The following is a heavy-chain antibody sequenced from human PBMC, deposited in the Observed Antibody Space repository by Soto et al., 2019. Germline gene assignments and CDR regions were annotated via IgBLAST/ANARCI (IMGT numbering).Heavy chain of an antibody. J-gene: IGHJ3*02. D-gene: IGHD6-13*01. CDR2: IKKDGSQI. V-gene: IGHV3-7*05. CDR1: GFSFGSSW. CDR3: ARDVSPGSSSLYLDAFDI. Sequence: EVQLVESGGGLVQPGGSLRLSCVASGFSFGSSWMTWVRQAPGKGLEWVANIKKDGSQISYLDSVRGRFTISRDNAKNSLYLDMNSLRAEDTALSYCARDVSPGSSSLYLDAFDIWGQGTMVTVSS.